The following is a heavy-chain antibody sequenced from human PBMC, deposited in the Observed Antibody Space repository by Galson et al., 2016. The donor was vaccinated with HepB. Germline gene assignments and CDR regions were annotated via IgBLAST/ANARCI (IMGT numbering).Heavy chain of an antibody. CDR3: AYGGHSHDAFDV. J-gene: IGHJ3*01. CDR1: GFAFSDTY. Sequence: TLRLSCAASGFAFSDTYMSWIRQAPGKGPEWVSYISSSSSFTNYADSVKGRFTISRDNANNSLYLQMNSLRAEDTAVYSCAYGGHSHDAFDVWGQGTMVTVSS. V-gene: IGHV3-11*06. CDR2: ISSSSSFT. D-gene: IGHD4-23*01.